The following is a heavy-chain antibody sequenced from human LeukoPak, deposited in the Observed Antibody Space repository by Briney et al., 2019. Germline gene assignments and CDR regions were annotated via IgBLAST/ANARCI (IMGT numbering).Heavy chain of an antibody. J-gene: IGHJ4*02. CDR2: FDPEDGET. Sequence: ASVKVSCKVSGYTLTELSMHWVRQAPGKGLEWMGGFDPEDGETIYAQKFQGRVTITADKSTSTAYMELSSLRSEDTAVYYCAVMYQLLRDYWGQGTLATVSS. V-gene: IGHV1-24*01. CDR3: AVMYQLLRDY. D-gene: IGHD2-2*01. CDR1: GYTLTELS.